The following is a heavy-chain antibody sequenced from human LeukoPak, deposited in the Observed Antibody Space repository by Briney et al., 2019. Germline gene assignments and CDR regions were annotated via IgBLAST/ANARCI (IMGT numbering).Heavy chain of an antibody. CDR3: ARAPRGYSYGPDRAFDI. CDR2: IKQDGSEK. J-gene: IGHJ3*02. Sequence: GGSLRLSCAASGFTFSSYSMNWVRQAPGKGLEWVANIKQDGSEKYYVDSVKGRFTISRDNAKNSLYLQMNSLRAEDTAVYYCARAPRGYSYGPDRAFDIWGQGTMVTVSS. D-gene: IGHD5-18*01. CDR1: GFTFSSYS. V-gene: IGHV3-7*01.